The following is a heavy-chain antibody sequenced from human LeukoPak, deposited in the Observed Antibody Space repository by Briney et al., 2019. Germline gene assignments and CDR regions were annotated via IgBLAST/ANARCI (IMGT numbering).Heavy chain of an antibody. CDR3: AREGAYSTFDY. V-gene: IGHV3-7*01. CDR1: RFTFSSYW. CDR2: IKQDGSEK. J-gene: IGHJ4*02. Sequence: GGSLRLSCAASRFTFSSYWMSWVRQAPGKGLEWVANIKQDGSEKYYVDSVKGRFTISRDNAKNSLYLQMNSLTAEDTAVYYCAREGAYSTFDYWGQGTLVTVSS. D-gene: IGHD6-13*01.